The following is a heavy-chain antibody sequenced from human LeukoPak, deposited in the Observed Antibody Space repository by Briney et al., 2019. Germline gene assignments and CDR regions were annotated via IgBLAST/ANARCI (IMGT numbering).Heavy chain of an antibody. J-gene: IGHJ4*02. CDR1: GFTFSSYS. Sequence: GGSLRPSCAASGFTFSSYSMNWVRQAPGKGLEWVSYISSSSSTIYYADSVKGRFTISRDNAKNSLYLQMNSLRAEDTAVYYCARAQYYDILTGYYPFVYWGQGTLVTVSS. D-gene: IGHD3-9*01. V-gene: IGHV3-48*01. CDR2: ISSSSSTI. CDR3: ARAQYYDILTGYYPFVY.